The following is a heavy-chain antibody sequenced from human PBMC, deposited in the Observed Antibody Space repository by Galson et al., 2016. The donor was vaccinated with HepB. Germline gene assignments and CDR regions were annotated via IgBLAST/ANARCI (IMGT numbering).Heavy chain of an antibody. Sequence: SLRLSCAASGFTFSNYAMTWVRQAPGKGLEWVSGIYGTGDTFYGDSVKGRFTVSRDNSTNTLYLQTHSLGADDTDVYYCAWTHTGGDCPDAWGQGTLVTVSS. D-gene: IGHD2-21*02. CDR1: GFTFSNYA. CDR3: AWTHTGGDCPDA. J-gene: IGHJ5*02. CDR2: IYGTGDT. V-gene: IGHV3-23*01.